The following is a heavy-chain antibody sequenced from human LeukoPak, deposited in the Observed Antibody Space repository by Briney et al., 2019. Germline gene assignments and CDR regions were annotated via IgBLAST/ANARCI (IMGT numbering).Heavy chain of an antibody. V-gene: IGHV3-33*01. CDR3: ARVGLRGPLYGMDV. D-gene: IGHD5-12*01. CDR2: IWYDGSNK. CDR1: GFTFSSYG. J-gene: IGHJ6*02. Sequence: GGSLRLSCAASGFTFSSYGMHWVRQAPGKGLEWVSVIWYDGSNKYYADSVKGRFTISRDNSKNTLYLQMNSLRAEDTAVYYCARVGLRGPLYGMDVWGQGTTVTVSS.